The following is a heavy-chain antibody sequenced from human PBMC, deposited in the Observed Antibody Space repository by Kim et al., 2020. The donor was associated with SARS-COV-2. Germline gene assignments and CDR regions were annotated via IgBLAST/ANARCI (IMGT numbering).Heavy chain of an antibody. V-gene: IGHV3-20*01. CDR3: ARALGSSNYYGVAFEI. CDR2: INSNGGNI. Sequence: GGSLRLSCAASGFNFDEYGMNWVRQVPGKGLEWVSSINSNGGNISYADSMKGRLTISRDNAKNSLYLQMHSLRAEDTALYHCARALGSSNYYGVAFEIWGRGTMVTVSS. D-gene: IGHD3-22*01. J-gene: IGHJ3*02. CDR1: GFNFDEYG.